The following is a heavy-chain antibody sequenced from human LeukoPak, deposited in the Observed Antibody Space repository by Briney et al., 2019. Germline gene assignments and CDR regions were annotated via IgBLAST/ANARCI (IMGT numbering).Heavy chain of an antibody. V-gene: IGHV3-30-3*01. CDR2: ISYDGSNK. D-gene: IGHD6-6*01. J-gene: IGHJ4*02. Sequence: GGSLRLSCAASGFTFSSYAMHWVRQAPGKGLEWVAVISYDGSNKYYADSVKGRFTISRDNSKNTLYLQMNSLRAEDTAVYCCAREGIAASFDYWGQGTLVTVSS. CDR1: GFTFSSYA. CDR3: AREGIAASFDY.